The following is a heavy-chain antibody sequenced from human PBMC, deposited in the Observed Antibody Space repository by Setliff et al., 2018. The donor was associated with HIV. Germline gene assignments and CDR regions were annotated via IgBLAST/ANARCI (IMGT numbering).Heavy chain of an antibody. CDR1: GGSFSGYY. D-gene: IGHD3-9*01. CDR2: VYYNGGT. CDR3: ARARYGTSFDP. V-gene: IGHV4-34*11. J-gene: IGHJ5*02. Sequence: TLSLTCAVYGGSFSGYYWSWIRQPPGKGLEWIGYVYYNGGTQYNPSLKSRVTISADTSKNQFSLKLNSVTAADTAVYFCARARYGTSFDPWGQGTLVTVSS.